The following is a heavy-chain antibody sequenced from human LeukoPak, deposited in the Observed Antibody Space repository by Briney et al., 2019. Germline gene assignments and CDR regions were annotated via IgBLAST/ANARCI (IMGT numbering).Heavy chain of an antibody. J-gene: IGHJ4*02. CDR3: ARQRGGRGDFEY. V-gene: IGHV5-51*01. CDR2: IYPGDSDT. Sequence: PGASLQISCQGSGYSFTSYWIGSVRQLPGKGLEWMGIIYPGDSDTRYSPSFQGQVTISADKSISTAYLQWSSLKASVTVIFYCARQRGGRGDFEYWGQGTLVTVSS. CDR1: GYSFTSYW. D-gene: IGHD3-10*01.